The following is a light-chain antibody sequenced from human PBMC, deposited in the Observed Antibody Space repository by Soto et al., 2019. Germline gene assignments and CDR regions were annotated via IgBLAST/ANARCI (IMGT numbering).Light chain of an antibody. J-gene: IGLJ3*02. Sequence: QSVLTQPASVSGSPGQSITISCTGTSSDVGSYNLVSWCQQHPGKAPKLMIYEGSKRPSGVSNRFSGSKSGNTASLTISGLQAEDEPDYYCCSYAGSGTWVFGGGTKLTVL. V-gene: IGLV2-23*01. CDR2: EGS. CDR1: SSDVGSYNL. CDR3: CSYAGSGTWV.